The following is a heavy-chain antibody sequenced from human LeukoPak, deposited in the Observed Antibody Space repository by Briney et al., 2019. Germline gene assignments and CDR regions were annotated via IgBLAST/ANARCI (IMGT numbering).Heavy chain of an antibody. V-gene: IGHV3-48*03. J-gene: IGHJ4*02. CDR1: GFTFSSYE. Sequence: GGSLRLSCAASGFTFSSYEMNWVRQAPGKGLEWVSYISVGGSIIYYADSVKGRFTISRDNAKNSLYLQMNSLRAEDTAVYYCARDIMYYFDYWGQGTLVTVSS. CDR3: ARDIMYYFDY. CDR2: ISVGGSII. D-gene: IGHD1-14*01.